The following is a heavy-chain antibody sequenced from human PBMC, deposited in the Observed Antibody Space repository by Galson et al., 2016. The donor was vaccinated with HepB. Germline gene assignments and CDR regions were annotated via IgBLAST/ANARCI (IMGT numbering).Heavy chain of an antibody. CDR3: ARDKEPYFGSGRGMDV. J-gene: IGHJ6*02. V-gene: IGHV3-53*01. D-gene: IGHD3-10*01. CDR2: IYSAGRT. Sequence: SLRLSCAASGFTVTSNYLSWVRQAPGKGLEWVSIIYSAGRTYYADSVKGRFTISRDNSKNTLYLQMNSLSAEDTAVYYCARDKEPYFGSGRGMDVWGQGTTVTVSS. CDR1: GFTVTSNY.